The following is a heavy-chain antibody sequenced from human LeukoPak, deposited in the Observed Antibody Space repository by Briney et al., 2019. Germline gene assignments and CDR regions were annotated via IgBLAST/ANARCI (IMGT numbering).Heavy chain of an antibody. D-gene: IGHD4/OR15-4a*01. CDR2: IYSDGST. CDR3: ARDANDYYYYMDV. Sequence: GGSLRLSCAVSGYTVSNNYISWVRHAPGKGVEGVSLIYSDGSTYYAHSVKGRFTISRDNSKNTVYLQMNSLRAEDTAVYYCARDANDYYYYMDVWGKGTTVTVSS. V-gene: IGHV3-53*01. J-gene: IGHJ6*03. CDR1: GYTVSNNY.